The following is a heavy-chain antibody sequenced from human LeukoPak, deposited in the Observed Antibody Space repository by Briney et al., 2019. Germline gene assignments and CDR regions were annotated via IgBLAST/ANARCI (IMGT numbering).Heavy chain of an antibody. CDR1: GGSISSSNYY. CDR2: IYYSGNT. J-gene: IGHJ5*02. Sequence: PSETLSLTCAVSGGSISSSNYYWGWLRQPPGQGLEWIGSIYYSGNTYYNPSLKSRVTISVDTSKNQFSLKLSSVTATDTAVYYCARRRAGRDWFDPWGQGTLVTVSS. D-gene: IGHD6-19*01. CDR3: ARRRAGRDWFDP. V-gene: IGHV4-39*01.